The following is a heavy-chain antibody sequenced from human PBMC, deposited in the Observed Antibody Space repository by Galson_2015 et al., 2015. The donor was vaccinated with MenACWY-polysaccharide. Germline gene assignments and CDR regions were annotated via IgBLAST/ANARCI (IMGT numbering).Heavy chain of an antibody. CDR1: GYTFTSYD. V-gene: IGHV1-8*01. CDR2: MNPNSGNT. CDR3: ARGLYDSSGYYYDPYFDY. D-gene: IGHD3-22*01. Sequence: SVKVSCKASGYTFTSYDINWVRQATGHGLEWMGWMNPNSGNTGYAQKFQGRVTMTRNTSISTAYMELSSLRSEDTAVYYCARGLYDSSGYYYDPYFDYWGQGTLVTVSS. J-gene: IGHJ4*02.